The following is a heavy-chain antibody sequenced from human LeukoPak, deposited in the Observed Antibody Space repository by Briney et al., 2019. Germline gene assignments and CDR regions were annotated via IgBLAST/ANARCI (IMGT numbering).Heavy chain of an antibody. V-gene: IGHV3-73*01. Sequence: QPGGSLKLSCAASGFTFSDSAIHWVRQATGKGLEWVGRIRSKADSYATTYAASLKGRFTISRDDSGNRAYLQMSSLRTEDTAVYYCTREYSSGWPFDFWGQGTLVTVSS. D-gene: IGHD6-19*01. CDR3: TREYSSGWPFDF. CDR2: IRSKADSYAT. J-gene: IGHJ4*02. CDR1: GFTFSDSA.